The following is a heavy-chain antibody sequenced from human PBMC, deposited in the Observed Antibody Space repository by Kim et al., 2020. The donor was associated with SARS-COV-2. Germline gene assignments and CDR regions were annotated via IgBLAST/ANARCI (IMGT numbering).Heavy chain of an antibody. CDR3: TRDGEHLVVVTAMSTFDY. V-gene: IGHV1-3*01. J-gene: IGHJ4*02. D-gene: IGHD2-21*02. CDR1: GYTFSNYD. Sequence: ASVKVSCKASGYTFSNYDIHWVRQVPGQRLEWMGSINAGNGDTKYSQRFQGRVTITRDTSASTSYMRLSSLRSEDTAVYYCTRDGEHLVVVTAMSTFDYWGQGTLVTVSS. CDR2: INAGNGDT.